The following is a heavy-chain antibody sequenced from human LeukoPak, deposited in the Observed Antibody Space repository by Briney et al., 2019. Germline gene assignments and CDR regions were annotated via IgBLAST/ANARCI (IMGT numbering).Heavy chain of an antibody. D-gene: IGHD1-1*01. V-gene: IGHV3-23*01. CDR3: AKDLSDNYNLFDY. J-gene: IGHJ4*02. Sequence: PGGSLRLSCAASGFTFSSYAMSWVRQAPGKGLEWVSFISGPGYTTYYADSVKGRLTISRDNSNNMLYLQLNSLRAEDTAVYYCAKDLSDNYNLFDYWGQGTLVTVGS. CDR1: GFTFSSYA. CDR2: ISGPGYTT.